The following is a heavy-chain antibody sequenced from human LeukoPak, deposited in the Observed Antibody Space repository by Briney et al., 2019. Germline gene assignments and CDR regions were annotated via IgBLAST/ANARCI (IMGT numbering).Heavy chain of an antibody. D-gene: IGHD3-22*01. V-gene: IGHV4-59*01. J-gene: IGHJ6*03. CDR2: IYYSGST. CDR3: ARDPVFRAYDSSGYYHYYYYMDV. Sequence: SETLSLTCTVSGGSISSYYWSWIRQPPGKGLEWIGDIYYSGSTNYNPSLKSRVTISVDTSKNQFSLKLSSVTAADTAVYYCARDPVFRAYDSSGYYHYYYYMDVWGKGTTVTVSS. CDR1: GGSISSYY.